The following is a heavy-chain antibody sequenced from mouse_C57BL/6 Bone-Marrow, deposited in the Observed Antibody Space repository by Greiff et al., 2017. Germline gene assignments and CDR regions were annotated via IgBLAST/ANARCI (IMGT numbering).Heavy chain of an antibody. Sequence: VQLKQSGAELVKPGASVKLSCTASGFNIKDYYMPWVKQRTEQGLEWIGRIDPEDGETKYAPQFQGKATITADTSSNTAYLQLSSLTSEDTAVYYCALDGYYVGFAYWGQGTLVTVSA. D-gene: IGHD2-3*01. CDR2: IDPEDGET. J-gene: IGHJ3*01. CDR3: ALDGYYVGFAY. V-gene: IGHV14-2*01. CDR1: GFNIKDYY.